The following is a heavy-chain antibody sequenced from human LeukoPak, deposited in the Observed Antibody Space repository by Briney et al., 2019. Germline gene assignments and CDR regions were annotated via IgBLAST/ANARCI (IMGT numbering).Heavy chain of an antibody. D-gene: IGHD3-3*02. Sequence: PSETLSLTCTVSGGSISSYYWSWIRQPPGKGLEWIGYIYYSGSTNYNPSLKSRVTVSVDTSKNQFSLKLSSVTAADTAVYYCARPHFWSGYYPYWGQGTLVTVSS. J-gene: IGHJ4*02. CDR1: GGSISSYY. V-gene: IGHV4-59*12. CDR3: ARPHFWSGYYPY. CDR2: IYYSGST.